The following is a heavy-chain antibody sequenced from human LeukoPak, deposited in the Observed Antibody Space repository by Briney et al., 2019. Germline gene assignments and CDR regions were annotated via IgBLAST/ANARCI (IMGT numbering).Heavy chain of an antibody. CDR1: GYTFTGYY. J-gene: IGHJ6*03. D-gene: IGHD1-26*01. V-gene: IGHV1-2*02. CDR3: ARAGTPAYYYYMDV. CDR2: INPNSGGT. Sequence: GASVKVSCKTSGYTFTGYYMHWVRQAPGQGLEWMGWINPNSGGTNYAQKFQGRVTMTRDTSISTAYMELSRLRSDDTAVYYCARAGTPAYYYYMDVWGKGTTVTVSS.